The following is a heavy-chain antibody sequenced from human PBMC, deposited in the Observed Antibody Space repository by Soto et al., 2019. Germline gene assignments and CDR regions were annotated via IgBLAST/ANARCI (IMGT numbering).Heavy chain of an antibody. CDR1: GYTFTSYG. D-gene: IGHD2-15*01. J-gene: IGHJ1*01. CDR3: ARIYCSGGSCYGYFQH. Sequence: GASVKVSCKASGYTFTSYGISWVRQAPGQGLEWMGWISAYNGNTNYAQKLQGRVTMTTDTSTSTAYMELRSLRSDDTAVYYCARIYCSGGSCYGYFQHWGQGTLVTVSS. V-gene: IGHV1-18*01. CDR2: ISAYNGNT.